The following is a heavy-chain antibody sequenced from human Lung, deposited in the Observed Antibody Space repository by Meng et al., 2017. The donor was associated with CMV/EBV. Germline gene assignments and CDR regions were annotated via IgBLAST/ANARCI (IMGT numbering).Heavy chain of an antibody. V-gene: IGHV4-4*02. D-gene: IGHD3-10*01. J-gene: IGHJ1*01. CDR3: LRRSGGSV. CDR2: IPHRGSS. Sequence: QVQLRGSGPALVKPSETLSLTCAVSGDSITNHNWWAWVRQPPGKGLEWIGEIPHRGSSAYNPSLKSRVSTSIDKSKNQFSLKLTSVTAADTAVYHCLRRSGGSVWGQGTLVTVSS. CDR1: GDSITNHNW.